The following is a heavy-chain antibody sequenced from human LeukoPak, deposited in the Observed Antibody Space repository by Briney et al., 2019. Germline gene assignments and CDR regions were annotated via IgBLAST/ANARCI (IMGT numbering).Heavy chain of an antibody. J-gene: IGHJ4*02. CDR3: AKADRTIAVVMVDY. CDR2: VSNSGGST. V-gene: IGHV3-23*01. CDR1: GFTFSSYA. Sequence: TGGSLRLSCAASGFTFSSYAMSWVRQAPGKGLEWVSGVSNSGGSTYYADSVKGRFTISRDNSKNTLYLQMNSLRAEDTAVYYCAKADRTIAVVMVDYWGQGTLVTVSS. D-gene: IGHD3-22*01.